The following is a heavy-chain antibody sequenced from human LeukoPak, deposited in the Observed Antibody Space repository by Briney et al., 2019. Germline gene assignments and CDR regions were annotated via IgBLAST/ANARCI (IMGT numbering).Heavy chain of an antibody. D-gene: IGHD6-19*01. Sequence: APVKVSCKASGYTFTARYIHWVRQAPGQGLEWMGWIDPNSGGTNLAQRFQGRVTLTRDTSINTAYMELTRLTSDDRAVFYCAAWAGYSSGWSGPFDYWGQGTLVTVSS. CDR2: IDPNSGGT. CDR3: AAWAGYSSGWSGPFDY. J-gene: IGHJ4*02. V-gene: IGHV1-2*02. CDR1: GYTFTARY.